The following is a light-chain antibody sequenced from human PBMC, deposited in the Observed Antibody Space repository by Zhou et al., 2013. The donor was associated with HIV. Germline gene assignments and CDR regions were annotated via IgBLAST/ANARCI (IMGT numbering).Light chain of an antibody. CDR3: QSYDSSLSGXV. V-gene: IGLV1-40*01. Sequence: QSVLTQPPSVSGAPGQRVTISCTGSSSNIGAGYDVHWYQQLPGTAPKLLINGNINRPSGVPGRFSGSKSGSSASLAITGLQAGDEADYYCQSYDSSLSGXVFGSGTKVTVL. CDR2: GNI. J-gene: IGLJ1*01. CDR1: SSNIGAGYD.